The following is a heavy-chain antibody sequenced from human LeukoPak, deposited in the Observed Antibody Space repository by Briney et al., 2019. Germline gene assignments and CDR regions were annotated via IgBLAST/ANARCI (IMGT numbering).Heavy chain of an antibody. J-gene: IGHJ6*03. CDR2: ISGSGDKT. CDR3: AKDTSAWWYHRAYMNV. CDR1: GFTFSDYA. Sequence: GGSLRLSCAASGFTFSDYAMSWVRQAPGGGLEWVSAISGSGDKTFHADSVKGRFTTSRDNSKNTLSLQMSSLRVEDAAVYFCAKDTSAWWYHRAYMNVWGTGTTVTVSS. D-gene: IGHD2-15*01. V-gene: IGHV3-23*01.